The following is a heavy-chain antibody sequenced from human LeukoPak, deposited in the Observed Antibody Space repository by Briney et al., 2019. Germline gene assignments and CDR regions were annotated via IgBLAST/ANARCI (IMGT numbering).Heavy chain of an antibody. J-gene: IGHJ3*02. CDR2: IYHSGST. Sequence: ESSETLSLTCAVSGGSISSGGYSWSWIRQPPGKGLEWIGYIYHSGSTYYNPSLKSRVTISVDTSKNQFSLKLSSVTAADTAVYYCAGARRYCSGGSCYWDAFDIWGQGTMVTVSS. CDR1: GGSISSGGYS. V-gene: IGHV4-30-2*05. D-gene: IGHD2-15*01. CDR3: AGARRYCSGGSCYWDAFDI.